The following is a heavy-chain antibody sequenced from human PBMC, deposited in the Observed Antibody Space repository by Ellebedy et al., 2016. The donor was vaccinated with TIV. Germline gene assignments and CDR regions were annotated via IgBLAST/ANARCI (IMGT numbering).Heavy chain of an antibody. Sequence: MPSETLSLTCTVSGGSISNSDYYWNWIRQPPGKGLEWIGSIYYSGSAYYNPSLKSRVTVSVDTSKNQFSLNLNSVTAADTAVYYCAREPALPRGRFDTWGQGTLVTVSS. J-gene: IGHJ5*02. CDR3: AREPALPRGRFDT. CDR1: GGSISNSDYY. V-gene: IGHV4-39*07. CDR2: IYYSGSA. D-gene: IGHD1-14*01.